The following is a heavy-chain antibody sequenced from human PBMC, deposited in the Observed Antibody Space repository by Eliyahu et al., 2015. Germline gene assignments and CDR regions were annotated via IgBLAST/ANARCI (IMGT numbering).Heavy chain of an antibody. CDR1: GFSFSNFA. Sequence: EVQLVXSGGVVVXPXGSXXLXCAASGFSFSNFAMQWIRQXPGRGLEWVSLITWNGRYTYYADSVKGRFSVSRDDTKNSLYLQMNSLRPEDTALYYCVRERTGYYAEYWGQGTLVTVSS. CDR2: ITWNGRYT. J-gene: IGHJ4*02. CDR3: VRERTGYYAEY. V-gene: IGHV3-43D*03. D-gene: IGHD3/OR15-3a*01.